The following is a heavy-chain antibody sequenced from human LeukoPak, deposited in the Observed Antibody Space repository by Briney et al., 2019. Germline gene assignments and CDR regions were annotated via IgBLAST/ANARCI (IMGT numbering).Heavy chain of an antibody. D-gene: IGHD6-13*01. V-gene: IGHV1-46*01. CDR1: GYTFTSYY. CDR2: INPSGGST. Sequence: ASVKVSCKASGYTFTSYYMHWVRQAPGQGLEWMGIINPSGGSTSYAQKFQGRVTMTKDMSTSTVYMELSSLRSEDTAVYYCARGAAGTTAFDIWGQGTMVTVSS. J-gene: IGHJ3*02. CDR3: ARGAAGTTAFDI.